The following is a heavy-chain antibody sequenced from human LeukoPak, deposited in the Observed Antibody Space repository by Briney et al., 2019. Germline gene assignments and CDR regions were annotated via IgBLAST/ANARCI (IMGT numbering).Heavy chain of an antibody. J-gene: IGHJ5*02. CDR1: GGSISSYY. D-gene: IGHD4-17*01. CDR2: IYSSGST. Sequence: SEALSLTCTVSGGSISSYYWSWIRQPPGKGLEWIGYIYSSGSTHYNPSLKSRSTISVDTSKNQFSLKLTSVTAADTAVYFCTYGDFKNWFDPWGQGILVTVSS. CDR3: TYGDFKNWFDP. V-gene: IGHV4-59*06.